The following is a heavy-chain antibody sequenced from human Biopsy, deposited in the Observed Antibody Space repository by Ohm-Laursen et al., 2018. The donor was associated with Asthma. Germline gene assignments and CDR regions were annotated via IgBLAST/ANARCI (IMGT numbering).Heavy chain of an antibody. Sequence: TLSLTCTVSGGSTNIGDYYWSWIRQHPVKGLEWIGHIYYSGSTYYNPSLKSRVSISLDTSKNQFSLSLTSVTAADTAVYYCARTTYGHDGFDPWGQGTLVTVSP. J-gene: IGHJ5*02. CDR1: GGSTNIGDYY. V-gene: IGHV4-31*03. CDR3: ARTTYGHDGFDP. CDR2: IYYSGST. D-gene: IGHD4-17*01.